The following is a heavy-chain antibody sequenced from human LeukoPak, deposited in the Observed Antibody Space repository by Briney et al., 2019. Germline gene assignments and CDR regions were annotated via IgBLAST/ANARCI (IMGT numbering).Heavy chain of an antibody. D-gene: IGHD2-21*02. J-gene: IGHJ4*02. CDR2: IYYSGST. CDR1: GGSISSYY. V-gene: IGHV4-39*01. Sequence: SETLSLTCTVSGGSISSYYWGWIRQPPGKGLEWIGSIYYSGSTYYNPSLKSRVTISVDTSKNQFSLKLSSVTAADTAVYYCARRGGGDWNFDYWGQGTLVTVSS. CDR3: ARRGGGDWNFDY.